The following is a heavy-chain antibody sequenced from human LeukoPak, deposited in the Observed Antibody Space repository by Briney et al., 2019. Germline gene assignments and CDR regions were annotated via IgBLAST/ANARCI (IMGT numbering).Heavy chain of an antibody. CDR2: INPNSGGT. D-gene: IGHD6-6*01. CDR3: ARSIPGIAARPDYYYGMDV. CDR1: GYTFTGYY. Sequence: GASVKVSCKASGYTFTGYYMHWVRQAPGQGLEWMGWINPNSGGTNYAQKFQGRVTMTRDTSISTAYMELSRLRSDDTAVYYCARSIPGIAARPDYYYGMDVWGQGTTVTVSS. J-gene: IGHJ6*02. V-gene: IGHV1-2*02.